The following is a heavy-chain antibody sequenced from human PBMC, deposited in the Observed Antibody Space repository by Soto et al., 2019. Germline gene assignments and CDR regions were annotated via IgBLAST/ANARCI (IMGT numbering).Heavy chain of an antibody. CDR2: IYYSGST. CDR3: ARVGGFGATTIDY. V-gene: IGHV4-30-4*01. Sequence: TSETLSLSWTVAGGSMSSGDYYGSWIRQPPGKGLEWIGYIYYSGSTYYNPSLKSRVTISVDTSKNQFSLKLSSVTAADTAVYYCARVGGFGATTIDYWGQGTLVTVSS. CDR1: GGSMSSGDYY. J-gene: IGHJ4*02. D-gene: IGHD3-10*01.